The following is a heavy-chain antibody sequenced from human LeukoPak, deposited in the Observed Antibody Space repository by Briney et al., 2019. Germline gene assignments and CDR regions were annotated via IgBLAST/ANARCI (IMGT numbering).Heavy chain of an antibody. CDR1: GFIFSDYY. CDR3: ARGGVFGATYSWFDP. D-gene: IGHD3-3*01. J-gene: IGHJ5*02. CDR2: ISSTDTTM. Sequence: PGGSLRLSCAASGFIFSDYYMTWIRQAPGKGLEWLSYISSTDTTMYQADSVKGRFTVSRDDAKNSLYLQMDSLRAEDTAVYYCARGGVFGATYSWFDPWGQGTLVTVSS. V-gene: IGHV3-11*01.